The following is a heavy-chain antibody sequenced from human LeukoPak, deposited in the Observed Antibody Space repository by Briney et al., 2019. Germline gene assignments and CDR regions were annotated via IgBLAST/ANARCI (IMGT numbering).Heavy chain of an antibody. J-gene: IGHJ4*02. CDR3: AKDRYSSGWYYYFDY. V-gene: IGHV3-23*01. Sequence: GGSLRLSCAASGFTFSSYAMNWVRQAPGKGLEWVSGVSSSGGATYYADSVKGRFTMSRDNSKNTLYLQMNSLRAEDTAVYYCAKDRYSSGWYYYFDYWGQGTLVTVSS. CDR2: VSSSGGAT. D-gene: IGHD6-19*01. CDR1: GFTFSSYA.